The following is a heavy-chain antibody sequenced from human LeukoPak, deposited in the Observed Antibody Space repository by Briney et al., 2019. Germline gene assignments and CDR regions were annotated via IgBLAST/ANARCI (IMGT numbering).Heavy chain of an antibody. CDR1: GGTFSSYA. Sequence: SVKVSCKXSGGTFSSYAISWVRQAPGQGLEWMGGIIAIFGTANYAQKFQGRVTITADESTSTAYMELSSLRAEDTAVYYGAREATAAMGEFDYWVQGTLVTVSS. D-gene: IGHD2-2*01. CDR3: AREATAAMGEFDY. J-gene: IGHJ4*02. V-gene: IGHV1-69*13. CDR2: IIAIFGTA.